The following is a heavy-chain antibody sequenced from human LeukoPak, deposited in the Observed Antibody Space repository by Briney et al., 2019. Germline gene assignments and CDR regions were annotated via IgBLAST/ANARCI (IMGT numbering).Heavy chain of an antibody. CDR2: INHSGST. Sequence: SETLSLTCAVYGGSFSGYYWSWIRQPPGKGLEWIGEINHSGSTNYNPSLKSRVTISVDTPKNQFSLKLSSVTAADTAVYYCARRMIGSSWGYWGQGTLVTVSS. CDR3: ARRMIGSSWGY. D-gene: IGHD6-13*01. CDR1: GGSFSGYY. J-gene: IGHJ4*02. V-gene: IGHV4-34*01.